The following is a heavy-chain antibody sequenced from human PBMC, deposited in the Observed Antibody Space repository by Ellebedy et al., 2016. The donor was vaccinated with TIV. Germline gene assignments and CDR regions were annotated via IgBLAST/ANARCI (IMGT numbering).Heavy chain of an antibody. J-gene: IGHJ4*02. CDR3: ARGGARSSWYWRL. CDR2: INGDSSTI. V-gene: IGHV3-48*01. CDR1: GFTFSSYS. D-gene: IGHD2-8*02. Sequence: GESLKISCAASGFTFSSYSMNWVRQVPGRGLEWLSNINGDSSTISYADSVRGRFTIARDNAKDTLFLEMSSLRADDTAVYYCARGGARSSWYWRLWGQGTLVTVSS.